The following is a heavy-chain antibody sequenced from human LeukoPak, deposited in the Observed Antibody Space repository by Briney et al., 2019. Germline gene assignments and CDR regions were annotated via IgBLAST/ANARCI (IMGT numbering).Heavy chain of an antibody. CDR3: SRETPDRHDKIEN. D-gene: IGHD3-22*01. J-gene: IGHJ1*01. Sequence: PGGSLRLSCAASGFTVSSNTVIWVRQAPGKGLEWVSDLQRDGTTYYKDSVEGRFTISRDNSKNTIYLQMNSLRDGDTAVYYCSRETPDRHDKIENWGQGTLVTVSS. CDR2: LQRDGTT. CDR1: GFTVSSNT. V-gene: IGHV3-53*01.